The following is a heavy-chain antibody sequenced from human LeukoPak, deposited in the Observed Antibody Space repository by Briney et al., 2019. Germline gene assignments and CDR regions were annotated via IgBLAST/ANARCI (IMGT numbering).Heavy chain of an antibody. CDR3: ARDVAARQFLLDY. Sequence: GGSLRLSCAASGFTFSDYYMSWIRQAPGKGLEWVSYISSSGSTIYYADSVKGRFTISRDNAKNSLYLQMNSLRAEDTAVYYRARDVAARQFLLDYWGQGTLVTVSS. J-gene: IGHJ4*02. D-gene: IGHD6-6*01. CDR2: ISSSGSTI. V-gene: IGHV3-11*01. CDR1: GFTFSDYY.